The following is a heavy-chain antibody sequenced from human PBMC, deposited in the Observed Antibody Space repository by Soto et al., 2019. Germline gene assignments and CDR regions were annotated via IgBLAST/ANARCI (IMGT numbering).Heavy chain of an antibody. CDR2: ISTYNGDT. CDR1: GYTFSTSG. D-gene: IGHD2-15*01. J-gene: IGHJ6*02. Sequence: QVQLVQSGAEVRKPGASVKVSCKASGYTFSTSGMSWLRQAPGQGLEWMGWISTYNGDTNDAPKFQDRVTMTSDTSTSTVYMEPRRLRSDDTAVYYCARPGAAPSYSSGMDVWGQGTRVTVSS. CDR3: ARPGAAPSYSSGMDV. V-gene: IGHV1-18*01.